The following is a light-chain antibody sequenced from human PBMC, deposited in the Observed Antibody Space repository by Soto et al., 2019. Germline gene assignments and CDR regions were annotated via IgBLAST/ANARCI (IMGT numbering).Light chain of an antibody. Sequence: QSALTQPASVSGSPGQSITISCTGTSSAIGAYNYVSWYRQHPGKAPKLMIYEVINRPSGVSNRFSGSKSGNTASLTISGLQAEDEADYYSSSYTTNSTTPYVFGTGTKLTVL. CDR2: EVI. CDR1: SSAIGAYNY. CDR3: SSYTTNSTTPYV. J-gene: IGLJ1*01. V-gene: IGLV2-14*01.